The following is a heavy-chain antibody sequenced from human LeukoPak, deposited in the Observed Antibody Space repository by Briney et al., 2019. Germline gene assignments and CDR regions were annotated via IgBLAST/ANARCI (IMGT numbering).Heavy chain of an antibody. CDR2: TYYRYKWYN. CDR1: GDSVSSNSAA. D-gene: IGHD6-19*01. V-gene: IGHV6-1*01. J-gene: IGHJ5*02. Sequence: SQTLSLTCAISGDSVSSNSAAWNWIRQSPSRGLEWLGRTYYRYKWYNDYPGSVKSRITSNPDTSKNQFSLQLNSGTPDDTVVYYCAREAPKYTCGWHSRFDPWGRGTLVSV. CDR3: AREAPKYTCGWHSRFDP.